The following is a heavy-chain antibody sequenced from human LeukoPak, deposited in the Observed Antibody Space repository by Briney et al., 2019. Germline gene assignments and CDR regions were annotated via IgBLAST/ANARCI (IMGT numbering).Heavy chain of an antibody. CDR1: GFTFISYA. V-gene: IGHV3-30-3*01. J-gene: IGHJ4*02. CDR2: ISYDGNNK. D-gene: IGHD6-6*01. Sequence: SLRLSCSASGFTFISYAMYWVRQAPGKGLEWVAVISYDGNNKYYADSVTGRFTISRDDSKNTLSLQMNSLRAEDTAVYYCARGAPERISSSTNYYFDYWGQGTLVTVSS. CDR3: ARGAPERISSSTNYYFDY.